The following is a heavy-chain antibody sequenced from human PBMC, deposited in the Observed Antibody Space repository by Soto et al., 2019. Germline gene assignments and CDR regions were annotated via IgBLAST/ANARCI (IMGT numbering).Heavy chain of an antibody. CDR1: GGSVSSGSYY. Sequence: SETLSLTCTVSGGSVSSGSYYWSWIRQPPGKGLEWIGYIYYSGSTNYNPSLKSRVTISVDTSKNQFSLKLSSVTAADTAVYYCARDWRLMPRIWGQGTMVTVSS. D-gene: IGHD3-16*01. CDR2: IYYSGST. CDR3: ARDWRLMPRI. J-gene: IGHJ3*02. V-gene: IGHV4-61*01.